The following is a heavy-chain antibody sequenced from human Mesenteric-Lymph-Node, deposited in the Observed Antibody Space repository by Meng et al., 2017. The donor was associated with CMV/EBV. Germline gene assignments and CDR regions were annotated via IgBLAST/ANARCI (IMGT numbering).Heavy chain of an antibody. J-gene: IGHJ4*02. CDR2: IYYSGST. CDR3: ARALDYSNPRGFDY. D-gene: IGHD4-11*01. CDR1: GGSISSGGYY. V-gene: IGHV4-31*02. Sequence: AGGSISSGGYYWSWIREHPGKGLEWIVYIYYSGSTYYNPSLKSRVTISVDTSKNQFSLKLSSVTAADTAVYYCARALDYSNPRGFDYWGQGTLVTVSS.